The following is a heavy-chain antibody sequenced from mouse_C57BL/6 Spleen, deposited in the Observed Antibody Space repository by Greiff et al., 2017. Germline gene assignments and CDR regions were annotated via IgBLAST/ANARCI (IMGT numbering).Heavy chain of an antibody. CDR2: INPSNGGT. CDR3: ARGKLGQGSPYFDY. V-gene: IGHV1-53*01. D-gene: IGHD4-1*01. J-gene: IGHJ2*01. Sequence: QVQLQQPGTELVKPGASVKLSCKASGYTFTSYWMHWVKQRPGQGLEWIGNINPSNGGTNSNEQFKSKATLTVDQSSSTAYMQLSSLTSEDSAVYYCARGKLGQGSPYFDYWGQGTTLTVSS. CDR1: GYTFTSYW.